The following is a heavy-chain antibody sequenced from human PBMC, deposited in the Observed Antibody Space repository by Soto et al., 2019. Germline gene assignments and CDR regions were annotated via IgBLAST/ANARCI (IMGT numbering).Heavy chain of an antibody. CDR3: VKAAFWSGYYIFDY. CDR2: ISSNGGST. J-gene: IGHJ4*02. CDR1: GFTFSSYA. Sequence: GGSLRLSCSASGFTFSSYAMHWVRQAPGKGLEYVSAISSNGGSTYYADSVKGRFTISRDNSKNTLYLQMSSLRAEDMAVYYCVKAAFWSGYYIFDYWGQGTLVTVSS. D-gene: IGHD3-3*01. V-gene: IGHV3-64D*06.